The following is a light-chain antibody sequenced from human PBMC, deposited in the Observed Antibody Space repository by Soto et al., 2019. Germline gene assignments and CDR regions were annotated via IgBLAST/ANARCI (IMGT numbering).Light chain of an antibody. CDR2: DVS. CDR1: SSDVGGYNY. V-gene: IGLV2-14*01. J-gene: IGLJ2*01. Sequence: QSALTQPASVSGSPGQSITISCTGTSSDVGGYNYVSWYHQHPGKAPKLMIYDVSNRPSGVSNRFSGSKSGNTASLTISGRQDEDEADYYCSSYTRGSTLVVFGGGTKVTVL. CDR3: SSYTRGSTLVV.